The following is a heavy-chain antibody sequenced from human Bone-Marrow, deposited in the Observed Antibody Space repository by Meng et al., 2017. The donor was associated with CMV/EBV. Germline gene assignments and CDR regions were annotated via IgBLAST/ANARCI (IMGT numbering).Heavy chain of an antibody. J-gene: IGHJ1*01. CDR2: IYHSGST. Sequence: VSGGSISSVNWWSCVRQPPGKGLEWIGEIYHSGSTNYNPSLTSRVTISVDKSKSQFSLKLSSVTAADTAVYYCARAAAAGPAEYFQHWGQGTLVTVSS. CDR3: ARAAAAGPAEYFQH. CDR1: GGSISSVNW. V-gene: IGHV4-4*02. D-gene: IGHD6-13*01.